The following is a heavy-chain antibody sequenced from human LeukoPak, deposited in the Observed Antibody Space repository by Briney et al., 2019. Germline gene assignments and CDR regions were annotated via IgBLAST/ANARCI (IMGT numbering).Heavy chain of an antibody. CDR2: IYYRGST. Sequence: PSETLSLTCTVSGGSINSNGYFWGWIRQPPGKGLEWLGSIYYRGSTYYSPSLKSRVTISVDTSKNQFSLKLSSVTAADTAVYYCARPYSGSYPGFDYWGQGTLVTVSS. CDR1: GGSINSNGYF. J-gene: IGHJ4*02. D-gene: IGHD1-26*01. V-gene: IGHV4-39*07. CDR3: ARPYSGSYPGFDY.